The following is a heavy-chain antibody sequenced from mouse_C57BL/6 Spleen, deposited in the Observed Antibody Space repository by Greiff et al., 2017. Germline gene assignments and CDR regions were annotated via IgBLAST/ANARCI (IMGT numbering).Heavy chain of an antibody. D-gene: IGHD2-5*01. CDR1: GYTFTSYW. CDR3: ARKGAYYSNYGGMDY. J-gene: IGHJ4*01. Sequence: QVQLQQPGAELVRPGTSVKLSCKASGYTFTSYWMHWVKQRPGQGLEWIGVIDPSDSYTNYNQKFKGMATLTVDTSSGTAYMQLSSLTSEDSAVYYCARKGAYYSNYGGMDYWGQGTSVTVSS. CDR2: IDPSDSYT. V-gene: IGHV1-59*01.